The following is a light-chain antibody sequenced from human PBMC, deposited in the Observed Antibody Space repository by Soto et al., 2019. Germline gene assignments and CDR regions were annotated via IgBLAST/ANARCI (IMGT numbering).Light chain of an antibody. CDR2: GAS. Sequence: EIVLTQSPGTLSLSPEERATLSCRASQSVSSSYLAWYQQKPGQAPRLLIYGASSRATGIPDRFSGSGSGTDFTLTISRLEPEDFAVYYCQQYGSSPFTFGGGTKVDIK. CDR3: QQYGSSPFT. J-gene: IGKJ4*01. V-gene: IGKV3-20*01. CDR1: QSVSSSY.